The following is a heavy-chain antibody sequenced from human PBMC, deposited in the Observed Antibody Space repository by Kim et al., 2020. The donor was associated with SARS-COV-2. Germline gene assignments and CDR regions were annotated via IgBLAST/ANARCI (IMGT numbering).Heavy chain of an antibody. CDR2: INPSGGST. J-gene: IGHJ4*02. Sequence: ASVKVSCKASGYTFTSYYMHWVRQAPGQGLEWMGIINPSGGSTSYAQKFQGRVTMTRDTSTSTVYMELSSLRSEDTAVYYCARGAEITMIVVVTHFDYWGQGTLVTVSS. CDR1: GYTFTSYY. D-gene: IGHD3-22*01. V-gene: IGHV1-46*01. CDR3: ARGAEITMIVVVTHFDY.